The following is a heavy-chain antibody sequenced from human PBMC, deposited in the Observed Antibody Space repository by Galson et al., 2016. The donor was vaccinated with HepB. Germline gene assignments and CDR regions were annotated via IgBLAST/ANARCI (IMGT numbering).Heavy chain of an antibody. V-gene: IGHV1-3*01. CDR1: GYTFTSYA. Sequence: SVKVSCKASGYTFTSYAMHWVRQAPGQRLEWMGWINAGNGNTKYSQNFQGRVTITRDTSASTAYMELSSLRSEDTAVYYCAGSMVRGVIINFAVGYWGQGTLVTVSS. J-gene: IGHJ4*02. CDR3: AGSMVRGVIINFAVGY. D-gene: IGHD3-10*01. CDR2: INAGNGNT.